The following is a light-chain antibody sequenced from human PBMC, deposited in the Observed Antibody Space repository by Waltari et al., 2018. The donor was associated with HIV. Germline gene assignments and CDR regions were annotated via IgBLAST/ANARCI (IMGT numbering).Light chain of an antibody. J-gene: IGLJ3*02. V-gene: IGLV1-51*01. CDR1: SSNIGNNY. CDR2: DSK. Sequence: QSVLTQPPSVSAAPGQKVTISCSGSSSNIGNNYVPWYQQLPGTAPKLRIYDSKKRPEVIPDRCSGSKSGTSGTMAITGLQTGDEAEYYCGTWDSSLSAWVFGGGTKLTVL. CDR3: GTWDSSLSAWV.